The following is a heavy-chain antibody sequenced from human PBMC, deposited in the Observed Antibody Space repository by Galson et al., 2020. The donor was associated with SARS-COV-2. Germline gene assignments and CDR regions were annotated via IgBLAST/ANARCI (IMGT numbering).Heavy chain of an antibody. CDR1: GFTFSSYW. V-gene: IGHV3-7*01. Sequence: QLGESLKISCAASGFTFSSYWMSWVRQAPGKGLEWVANIKQDGSEKYYVDSVKGRFTISRDNAKNSLYLQMNSLRAEDTAVYYCARDYEQWLVYGMDVWGQGTTVTVSS. D-gene: IGHD6-19*01. J-gene: IGHJ6*02. CDR2: IKQDGSEK. CDR3: ARDYEQWLVYGMDV.